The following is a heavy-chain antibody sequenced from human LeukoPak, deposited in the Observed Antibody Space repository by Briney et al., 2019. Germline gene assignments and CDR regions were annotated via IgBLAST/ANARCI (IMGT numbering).Heavy chain of an antibody. J-gene: IGHJ4*02. CDR2: FDPEDGET. CDR1: GYTLTELS. Sequence: APVKVSCKVSGYTLTELSMHWVRQAPGKGLEWMGGFDPEDGETIYAQKFQGRVTMTEDTSTDTAYMELSSLRSEDTAVYYCATSIAVAGFSFDYWGQGTLVTVSS. D-gene: IGHD6-19*01. CDR3: ATSIAVAGFSFDY. V-gene: IGHV1-24*01.